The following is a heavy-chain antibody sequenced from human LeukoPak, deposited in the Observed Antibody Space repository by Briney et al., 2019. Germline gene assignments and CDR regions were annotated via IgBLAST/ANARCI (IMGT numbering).Heavy chain of an antibody. J-gene: IGHJ5*02. CDR1: GGTFISYA. CDR2: IIPIFGTA. CDR3: ARCLLGCIAVSNNWFDP. D-gene: IGHD6-19*01. Sequence: GASVKVSCKASGGTFISYAISWVRQAPGQGLEWMGGIIPIFGTANYAQKFQGRVTITADESTSTAYMELSSLRSEDTAVYYCARCLLGCIAVSNNWFDPWGQGTLVTVSS. V-gene: IGHV1-69*13.